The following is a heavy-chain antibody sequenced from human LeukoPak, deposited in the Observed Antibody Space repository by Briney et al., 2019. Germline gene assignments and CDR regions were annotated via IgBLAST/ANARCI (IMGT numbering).Heavy chain of an antibody. CDR1: GFTFSSYA. J-gene: IGHJ3*02. CDR2: ISYDGSNK. Sequence: GSSLRLFCAASGFTFSSYAMHGVSQAPGKGLEWVAVISYDGSNKYSADSVKGRFTISRDNSKNTLYLQMNSLRAEDTAVYYCANVRVRGVRHDAFDIWGQGTMVTVSS. D-gene: IGHD3-10*01. V-gene: IGHV3-30*04. CDR3: ANVRVRGVRHDAFDI.